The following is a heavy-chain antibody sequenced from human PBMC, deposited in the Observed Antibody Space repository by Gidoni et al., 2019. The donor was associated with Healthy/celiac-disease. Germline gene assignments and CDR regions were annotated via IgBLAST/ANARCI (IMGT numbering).Heavy chain of an antibody. J-gene: IGHJ5*02. D-gene: IGHD3-22*01. Sequence: QVQLVESGGGVVQPGRSLRLSCAASGFTFSSYGMHWVRQAPGKGLEWVAVRWYDGSNKYYADSVKGRFTISRDNSKNTLYLQMNSLRAEDTAVYYCARDYYDSSGYSEPNWFDPWGQGTLVTVSS. CDR1: GFTFSSYG. CDR3: ARDYYDSSGYSEPNWFDP. CDR2: RWYDGSNK. V-gene: IGHV3-33*01.